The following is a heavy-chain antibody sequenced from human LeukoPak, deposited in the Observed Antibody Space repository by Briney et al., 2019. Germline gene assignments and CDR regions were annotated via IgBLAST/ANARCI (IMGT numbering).Heavy chain of an antibody. CDR3: ATDRWLQPFDH. J-gene: IGHJ4*02. D-gene: IGHD5-18*01. CDR1: GFSFSSYG. CDR2: IWSDGSNE. Sequence: GGSLRLSCAASGFSFSSYGMHCVRQAPGKGLEWVAVIWSDGSNENYAASVKGRFTISRDNSMNTLYLQMNSRRAEDTAVYYCATDRWLQPFDHWGQGTLVTVSS. V-gene: IGHV3-33*01.